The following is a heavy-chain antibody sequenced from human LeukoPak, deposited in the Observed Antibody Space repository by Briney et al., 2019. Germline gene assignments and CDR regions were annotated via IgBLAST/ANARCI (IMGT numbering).Heavy chain of an antibody. J-gene: IGHJ3*02. D-gene: IGHD4-17*01. Sequence: GASVNVSCKSSGYTFTGYYMRWVRQAPGQGLEWMGWINPNSSGTDYAQKFQGRVTMTRDTSISTAYMELRRLRSDDTAVYYCARGNDYGDHGRDGFDIWGQGTLVTVSS. CDR2: INPNSSGT. CDR1: GYTFTGYY. CDR3: ARGNDYGDHGRDGFDI. V-gene: IGHV1-2*02.